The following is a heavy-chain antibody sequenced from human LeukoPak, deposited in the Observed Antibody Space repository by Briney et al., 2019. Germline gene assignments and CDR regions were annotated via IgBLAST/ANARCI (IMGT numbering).Heavy chain of an antibody. J-gene: IGHJ5*02. CDR1: GGSISTSSYS. V-gene: IGHV4-39*07. D-gene: IGHD1-26*01. CDR3: VRVPVNIWENWFDP. CDR2: IYYTGST. Sequence: SETLSLTCTVSGGSISTSSYSWGWIRQPPGKGLEWIGTIYYTGSTNYNPSLKSRVTISVDTSKNQFSLKLNSVTAADTAVYYCVRVPVNIWENWFDPWGQGTLVTVSS.